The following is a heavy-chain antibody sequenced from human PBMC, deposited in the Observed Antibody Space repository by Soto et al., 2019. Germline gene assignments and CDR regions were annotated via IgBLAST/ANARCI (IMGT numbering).Heavy chain of an antibody. CDR1: GYSFTSYW. CDR2: IYPGDSDT. CDR3: ARRRGEGLPPNYYGSGSYLSGGMDV. V-gene: IGHV5-51*01. D-gene: IGHD3-10*01. J-gene: IGHJ6*02. Sequence: PGESLKISCKGSGYSFTSYWIGWVRQMPGKGLEWMGIIYPGDSDTRYSPSFQGQVTISADKSISTAYLQWSSLKASDTAMYYCARRRGEGLPPNYYGSGSYLSGGMDVWGQGTTVTVSS.